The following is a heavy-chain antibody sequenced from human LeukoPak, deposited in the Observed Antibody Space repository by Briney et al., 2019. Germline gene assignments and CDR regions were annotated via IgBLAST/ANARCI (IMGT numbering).Heavy chain of an antibody. V-gene: IGHV1-18*01. CDR3: ARGHPSTYYDSSGYYSYYFDY. CDR2: ISAYNGNT. CDR1: SYTFTSYG. Sequence: ASVKVSCKASSYTFTSYGISWVRQAPGQGLEWMGWISAYNGNTNYAQKLQGRVTMTTDTSTSTAYMELRSLRSDDTAVYYCARGHPSTYYDSSGYYSYYFDYWGQGTLVTVSS. D-gene: IGHD3-22*01. J-gene: IGHJ4*02.